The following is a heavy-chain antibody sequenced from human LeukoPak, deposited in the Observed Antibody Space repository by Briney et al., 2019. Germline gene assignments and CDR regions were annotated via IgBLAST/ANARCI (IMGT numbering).Heavy chain of an antibody. V-gene: IGHV5-51*01. CDR3: ARLVPYYDILTGYFPPSHFDY. Sequence: GESLKISCKGSGYSFTSYWIGWVRQMPGKGLEWMGIIYPGDSDTRYSPSFQGQVTISADKSISTAYLQWSSLKASDTAMYYCARLVPYYDILTGYFPPSHFDYWGQGTLVTVSS. CDR1: GYSFTSYW. D-gene: IGHD3-9*01. CDR2: IYPGDSDT. J-gene: IGHJ4*02.